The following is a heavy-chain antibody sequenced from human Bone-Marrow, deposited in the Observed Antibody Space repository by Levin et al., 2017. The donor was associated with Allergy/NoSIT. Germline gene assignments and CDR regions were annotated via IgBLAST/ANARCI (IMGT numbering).Heavy chain of an antibody. V-gene: IGHV3-30*04. J-gene: IGHJ4*02. CDR2: ISYDGSNK. CDR3: ARSVGALNYFDY. CDR1: GFTFSSYA. Sequence: GGSLRLSCAASGFTFSSYAMHWVRQAPGKGLEWVAVISYDGSNKYYADSVKGRFTISRDNSKNTLYLQMNSLRAEDTAVYYCARSVGALNYFDYWGQGTLVTVSS. D-gene: IGHD1-26*01.